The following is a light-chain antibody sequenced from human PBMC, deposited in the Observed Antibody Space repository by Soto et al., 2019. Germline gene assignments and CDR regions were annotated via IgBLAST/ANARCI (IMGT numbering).Light chain of an antibody. J-gene: IGKJ4*01. Sequence: DIMMTQTPLSLSVTPGQPASISCNSSQSLLHSDGRTYLYWYQQKPGQPPKLLIYWASTRESGVPDRFSGSGSGTDFTLTISSLQAEDVAVYYCQQYYSTPLTFGGGTKVDIK. CDR2: WAS. CDR1: QSLLHSDGRTY. CDR3: QQYYSTPLT. V-gene: IGKV4-1*01.